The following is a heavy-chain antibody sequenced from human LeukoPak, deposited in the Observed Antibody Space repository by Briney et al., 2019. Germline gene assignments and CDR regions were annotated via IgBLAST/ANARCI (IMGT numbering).Heavy chain of an antibody. D-gene: IGHD3-10*01. Sequence: SETLSLTCTVSGGSISSYYWSWIRQPPGKGLEWIGYIYYSGSTNYNPSLKSRVTISVDTSKNQFSLKLSSVTAADTAVYYCARGEYYYGSGSKNWFDPWGQGTLVTVSS. CDR1: GGSISSYY. CDR3: ARGEYYYGSGSKNWFDP. CDR2: IYYSGST. V-gene: IGHV4-59*01. J-gene: IGHJ5*02.